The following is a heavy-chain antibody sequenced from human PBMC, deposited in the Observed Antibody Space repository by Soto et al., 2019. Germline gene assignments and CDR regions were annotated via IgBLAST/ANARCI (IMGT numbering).Heavy chain of an antibody. CDR2: ISAYNGNT. CDR3: ARGGLRYFDWLPEYYYHGMDV. D-gene: IGHD3-9*01. J-gene: IGHJ6*02. Sequence: ASVKVSCKASGYTFTSYGISWVRQAPGQGLEWMGWISAYNGNTNYAQKLQGRVTMTTDTSTSTAYMELRSLRSDDTAVYYCARGGLRYFDWLPEYYYHGMDVWGQGTTVTVSS. CDR1: GYTFTSYG. V-gene: IGHV1-18*01.